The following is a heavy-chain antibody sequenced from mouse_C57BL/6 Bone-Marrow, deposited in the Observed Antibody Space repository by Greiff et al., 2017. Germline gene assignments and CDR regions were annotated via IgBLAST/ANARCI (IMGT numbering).Heavy chain of an antibody. V-gene: IGHV1-18*01. D-gene: IGHD2-1*01. Sequence: EVQLQQSGPELVKPGASVKIPCKASGYTFTDYNMDWVKQSHGKSLEWIGDINPNNGGTIYNQKFKGKATLTVDKSSSTAYMELRSLTSEDTAVYYCARRLYYGNYLYAMDYWGQGTSVTVSS. J-gene: IGHJ4*01. CDR2: INPNNGGT. CDR3: ARRLYYGNYLYAMDY. CDR1: GYTFTDYN.